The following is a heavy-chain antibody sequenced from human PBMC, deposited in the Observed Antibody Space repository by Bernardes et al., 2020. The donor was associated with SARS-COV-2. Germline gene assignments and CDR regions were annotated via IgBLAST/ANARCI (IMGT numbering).Heavy chain of an antibody. CDR1: GFTFSSYG. CDR3: AKGVAGNVGWNENWFDP. CDR2: ISGSGGST. Sequence: GGSLRLSCAASGFTFSSYGMNWARQAPGQGLEWVSSISGSGGSTYYADSLKGRFTISRDNSKNTLYLQMNSLRAEDTAVYYCAKGVAGNVGWNENWFDPWGQGTLVTVSS. D-gene: IGHD1-1*01. V-gene: IGHV3-23*01. J-gene: IGHJ5*02.